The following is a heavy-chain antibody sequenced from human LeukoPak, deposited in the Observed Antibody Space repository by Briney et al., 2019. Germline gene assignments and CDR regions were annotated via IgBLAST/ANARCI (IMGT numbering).Heavy chain of an antibody. CDR3: ASRSRSGGLYYYYYMDV. CDR2: IIPIFGTA. CDR1: GGTFSSYA. J-gene: IGHJ6*03. V-gene: IGHV1-69*05. D-gene: IGHD3/OR15-3a*01. Sequence: ASVKVSCKASGGTFSSYAISWVRQAPGQGLEWMGGIIPIFGTANYAQKFQGRVTITTDESTSTAYMELSSLRSEDTAVYYCASRSRSGGLYYYYYMDVWGKGTTVTVSS.